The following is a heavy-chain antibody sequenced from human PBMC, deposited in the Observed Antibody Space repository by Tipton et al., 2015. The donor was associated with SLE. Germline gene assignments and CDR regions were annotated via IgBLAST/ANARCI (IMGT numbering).Heavy chain of an antibody. Sequence: TLSLTCTVSGGSIRSSGYYWSWIRQHPGKGLEWIGYIYFTGSTHYNPSLRSRILISLDTSKNQFSLKLNSVTAADTAVYYCARGGRIAIYGVASDGVFDIWGQGTLVTVSS. D-gene: IGHD3-3*01. CDR2: IYFTGST. J-gene: IGHJ4*02. V-gene: IGHV4-31*03. CDR3: ARGGRIAIYGVASDGVFDI. CDR1: GGSIRSSGYY.